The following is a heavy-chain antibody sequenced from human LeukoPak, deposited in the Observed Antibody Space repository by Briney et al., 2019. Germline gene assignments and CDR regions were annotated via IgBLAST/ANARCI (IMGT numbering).Heavy chain of an antibody. CDR3: ARVGGPYYYYYYYMDV. J-gene: IGHJ6*03. CDR1: GYPFSNYD. Sequence: ASVKVSCKASGYPFSNYDINWVRQAPGQGLEWMGWMNPKSGNTGYGQKFQGRVTITRNTSISTAYMELSSLRSEDTAVYYCARVGGPYYYYYYYMDVWGKGTTVTVSS. CDR2: MNPKSGNT. V-gene: IGHV1-8*01. D-gene: IGHD3-16*01.